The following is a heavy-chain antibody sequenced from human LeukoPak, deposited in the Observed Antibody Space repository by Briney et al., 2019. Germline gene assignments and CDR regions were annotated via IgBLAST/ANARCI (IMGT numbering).Heavy chain of an antibody. CDR3: ARHVRGSYPDY. CDR2: IYPGDSGT. D-gene: IGHD1-26*01. CDR1: ANSFTNYW. J-gene: IGHJ4*02. Sequence: GESLKISCKGPANSFTNYWVAWVRQMPGKGLELMGIIYPGDSGTRYSPSFQGQVTISADKSITTAYLQWSRLKASDTAMYYCARHVRGSYPDYWGQGTLVTVSS. V-gene: IGHV5-51*01.